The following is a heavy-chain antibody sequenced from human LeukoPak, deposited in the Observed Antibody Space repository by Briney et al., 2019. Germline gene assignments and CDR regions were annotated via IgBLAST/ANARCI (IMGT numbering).Heavy chain of an antibody. CDR1: GYSSTSYW. CDR3: ARRRGDYDWFAFDI. V-gene: IGHV5-51*01. J-gene: IGHJ3*02. Sequence: GESLKVSCKGSGYSSTSYWIGWVRQMPGKGLEWMGIIYPGDSDTRYSPSFQGQVTISADKSISTAYLRWSSLKASDTAMYYCARRRGDYDWFAFDIWGQGTVVTVSS. D-gene: IGHD4-17*01. CDR2: IYPGDSDT.